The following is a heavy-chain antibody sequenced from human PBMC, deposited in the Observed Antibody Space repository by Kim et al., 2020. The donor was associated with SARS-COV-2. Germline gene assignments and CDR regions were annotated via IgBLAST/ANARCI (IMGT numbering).Heavy chain of an antibody. D-gene: IGHD3-10*01. J-gene: IGHJ6*02. Sequence: KGRFPISRDNSENTLYLQRNSLRPEDTAVYYCAKALLRGVNFYYYGMDVWGQGTTVTVSS. CDR3: AKALLRGVNFYYYGMDV. V-gene: IGHV3-30*02.